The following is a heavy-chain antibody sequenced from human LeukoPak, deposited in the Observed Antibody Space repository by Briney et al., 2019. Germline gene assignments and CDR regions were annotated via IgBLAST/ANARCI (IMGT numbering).Heavy chain of an antibody. CDR1: GDSVSSNSAA. CDR2: TYYRSKGYN. D-gene: IGHD2-21*01. CDR3: ARWVVQYNCGFVDY. J-gene: IGHJ4*02. Sequence: SQTLSLTCAISGDSVSSNSAAWNWIRQSPSRGLEWLGRTYYRSKGYNEYAVVVKSRITINPATSQHQFSLQLNSVTPEDTAVYYCARWVVQYNCGFVDYWGQGTLVTVSS. V-gene: IGHV6-1*01.